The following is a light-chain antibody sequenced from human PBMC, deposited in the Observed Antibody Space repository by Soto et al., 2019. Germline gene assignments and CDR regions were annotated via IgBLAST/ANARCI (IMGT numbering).Light chain of an antibody. CDR2: AAS. CDR3: QQRSTGPPLS. V-gene: IGKV3-11*01. CDR1: QSISIN. J-gene: IGKJ4*01. Sequence: EIVLTQSPATLSLSPGERAILSCRASQSISINLAWYQQKPGQAPRLLIYAASNRASGIPARLSGSGSGTDFTLTISSLEPEDFAVYYCQQRSTGPPLSFGVGTKVDI.